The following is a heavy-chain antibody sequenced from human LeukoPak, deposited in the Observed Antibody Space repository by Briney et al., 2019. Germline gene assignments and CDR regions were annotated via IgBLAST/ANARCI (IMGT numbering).Heavy chain of an antibody. CDR2: ISGSADST. CDR3: AQDQSPDIY. V-gene: IGHV3-23*01. J-gene: IGHJ4*02. Sequence: GGSLRLSCAASGFTFSSYSMSWLRQAPGKGLEWVSAISGSADSTFYADSVKGRFTISRDNSKNTLYLQMNSLRVDDTAVYYCAQDQSPDIYWGQGTLVTVSS. CDR1: GFTFSSYS. D-gene: IGHD1-14*01.